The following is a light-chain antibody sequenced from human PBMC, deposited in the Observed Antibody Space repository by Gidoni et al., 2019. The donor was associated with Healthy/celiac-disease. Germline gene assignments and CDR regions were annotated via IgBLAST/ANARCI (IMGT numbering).Light chain of an antibody. CDR3: QQFNSYPIT. J-gene: IGKJ5*01. CDR1: QGISSA. Sequence: AIQLTQSPSSLSAYVGDRVTITCRASQGISSALDWYQQKPGKAPKLLIYDASSLESGVPSRFSGSGSGTDFTLTISSLQPEDFATYYCQQFNSYPITFGQGTRLEIK. CDR2: DAS. V-gene: IGKV1-13*02.